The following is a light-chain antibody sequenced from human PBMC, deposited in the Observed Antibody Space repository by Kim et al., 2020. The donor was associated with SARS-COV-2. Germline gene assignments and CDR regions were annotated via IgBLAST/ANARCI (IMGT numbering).Light chain of an antibody. CDR3: QQSYSIPWT. CDR1: QSISSY. J-gene: IGKJ1*01. CDR2: AAS. V-gene: IGKV1-39*01. Sequence: DIQMTQSPSSLSASVGDRVTITCRASQSISSYLNWYQQKPGKAPKLLIYAASSLQSGVPSRFSGSGSGTDFTLTISSLQPEDFATYYRQQSYSIPWTFGQGTKVDIK.